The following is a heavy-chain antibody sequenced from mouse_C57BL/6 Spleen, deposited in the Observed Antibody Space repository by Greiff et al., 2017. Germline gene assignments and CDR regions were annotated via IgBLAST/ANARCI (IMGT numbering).Heavy chain of an antibody. CDR2: ISSGSSTI. CDR1: GFTFSDYG. V-gene: IGHV5-17*01. D-gene: IGHD3-2*02. CDR3: ARPGAQAFDY. J-gene: IGHJ2*01. Sequence: EVKLMESGGGLVKPGGSLKLSCAASGFTFSDYGMHWVRQAPEKGLEWVAYISSGSSTIYYADTVKGRFTISRDNAKNTLFLQMTSLRSEDTAMYYCARPGAQAFDYWGQGTTLTVSS.